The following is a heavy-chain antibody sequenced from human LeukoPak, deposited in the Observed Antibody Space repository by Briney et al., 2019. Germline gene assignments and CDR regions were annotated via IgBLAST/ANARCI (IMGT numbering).Heavy chain of an antibody. CDR2: ISSSSSYI. Sequence: PGGSLRLSCAASGFTFSSYSMNWVRQAPGKGLEWVSSISSSSSYIYYADSVKGRFTISRDNAKNSLYLQMNSLRAEDTAVYYCATLPQEARYFDWLFDYWGQGTLVTVSS. V-gene: IGHV3-21*01. CDR3: ATLPQEARYFDWLFDY. D-gene: IGHD3-9*01. J-gene: IGHJ4*02. CDR1: GFTFSSYS.